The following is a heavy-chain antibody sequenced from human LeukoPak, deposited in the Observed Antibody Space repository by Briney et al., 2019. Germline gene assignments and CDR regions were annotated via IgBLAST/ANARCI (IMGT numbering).Heavy chain of an antibody. V-gene: IGHV1-2*02. CDR1: GYTFTGYL. D-gene: IGHD6-13*01. CDR2: INPHSDGT. Sequence: ASVKVSCKASGYTFTGYLIHWVRQAPGQGLEWMGWINPHSDGTHYAQRFQGRVTMTRDTSITTAYMELSSLTSDDTAVYYCARGSSKFDYWGQGTLVTVSS. CDR3: ARGSSKFDY. J-gene: IGHJ4*02.